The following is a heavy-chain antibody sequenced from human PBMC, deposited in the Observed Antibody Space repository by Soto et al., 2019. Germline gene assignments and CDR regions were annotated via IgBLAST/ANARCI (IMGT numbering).Heavy chain of an antibody. J-gene: IGHJ6*02. Sequence: ASVKVSCKASGYTFTSYDINWVRQATGQGLGWMGWMNPNSGNTGYAQKFQGRVTMTRNTSISTAYMELSSLRSEDTAVYYCASADYDILNGYYWYYGTDVWGQGTKVTVSS. CDR2: MNPNSGNT. V-gene: IGHV1-8*01. D-gene: IGHD3-9*01. CDR3: ASADYDILNGYYWYYGTDV. CDR1: GYTFTSYD.